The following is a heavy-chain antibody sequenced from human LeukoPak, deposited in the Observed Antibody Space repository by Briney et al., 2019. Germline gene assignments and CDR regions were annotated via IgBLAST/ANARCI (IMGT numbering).Heavy chain of an antibody. CDR1: GGSISSGSYY. CDR3: AGRTVVFDY. J-gene: IGHJ4*02. V-gene: IGHV4-61*02. CDR2: IYTSGST. D-gene: IGHD4-23*01. Sequence: SETLSLTCTVSGGSISSGSYYWSWIRQPAGKGLEWIGRIYTSGSTNYNPSLKSRVTISVETSKNQFSLKLSSVTAVDTAVYYCAGRTVVFDYWGQGTLVTVSS.